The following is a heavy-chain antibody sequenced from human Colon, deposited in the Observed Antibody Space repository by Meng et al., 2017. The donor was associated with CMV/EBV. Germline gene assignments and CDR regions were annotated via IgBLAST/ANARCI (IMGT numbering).Heavy chain of an antibody. Sequence: GESLKISCEVFGFSFSSYWMSWVRQGSGKGLEWVAQIKEDGSEKYYVDSVRGRFTISRDNTKNSVYLQMNSLRAEDTAIYYCVRNDLDIQTNPSFDFWGLGTLVTVSS. J-gene: IGHJ4*02. D-gene: IGHD5-18*01. CDR1: GFSFSSYW. CDR2: IKEDGSEK. V-gene: IGHV3-7*01. CDR3: VRNDLDIQTNPSFDF.